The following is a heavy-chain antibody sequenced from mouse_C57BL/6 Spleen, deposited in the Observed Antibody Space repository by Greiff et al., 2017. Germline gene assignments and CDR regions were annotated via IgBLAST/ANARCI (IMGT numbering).Heavy chain of an antibody. Sequence: EVQLQQSGTVLARPGASVKMSCKTSGYTFTSYWMHWVKQRPGQGLEWIGAIYPGNSDTSYNQKFKGKAKLTAVTSASTAYMELSSLTNEDSAVYYCTKNYDYSPFFDDWGQGTTLTVSS. CDR3: TKNYDYSPFFDD. D-gene: IGHD2-4*01. CDR1: GYTFTSYW. V-gene: IGHV1-5*01. J-gene: IGHJ2*01. CDR2: IYPGNSDT.